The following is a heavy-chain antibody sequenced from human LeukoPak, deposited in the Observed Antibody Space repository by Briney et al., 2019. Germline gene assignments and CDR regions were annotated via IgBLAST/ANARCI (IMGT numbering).Heavy chain of an antibody. J-gene: IGHJ4*02. D-gene: IGHD3-9*01. CDR3: AKGGYFDWLTNPDFDY. CDR2: ISGSGGST. V-gene: IGHV3-23*01. CDR1: GFTFSSYA. Sequence: GGSLRLSCAASGFTFSSYAMSWVRQAPGKGLEWVSAISGSGGSTYYADSVKGRFTISRDNPKNTLYLQMNSLRAEDTAVYYCAKGGYFDWLTNPDFDYWGQGTLVTVSS.